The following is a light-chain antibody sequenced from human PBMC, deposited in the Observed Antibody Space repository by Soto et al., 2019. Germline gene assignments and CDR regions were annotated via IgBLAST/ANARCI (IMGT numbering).Light chain of an antibody. J-gene: IGKJ4*01. Sequence: DIVMTQSPDSLTVSLGESATINCKSSQSLSLSSNNQNYLAWYQQKPGQPPELLIYWASTRESGVPDRFSGSGSGTDFTLTISSLQAEDVAVYYCQEYYIAPLTFGGGTKVEIK. CDR1: QSLSLSSNNQNY. CDR2: WAS. CDR3: QEYYIAPLT. V-gene: IGKV4-1*01.